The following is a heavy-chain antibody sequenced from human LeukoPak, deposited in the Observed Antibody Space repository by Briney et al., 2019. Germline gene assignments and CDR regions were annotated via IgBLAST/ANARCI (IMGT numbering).Heavy chain of an antibody. V-gene: IGHV3-48*04. CDR1: GFSFSGYS. CDR2: ITRSSSRI. D-gene: IGHD1-26*01. CDR3: ARAGGSYYPDAFDI. J-gene: IGHJ3*02. Sequence: GGSLRLSCAASGFSFSGYSMNWVRQAPGKGLEWVAYITRSSSRILYADSVEGRFIISRDNAENSLYLQMNNLRVEDTAVYYCARAGGSYYPDAFDIWGQGTMVTVSS.